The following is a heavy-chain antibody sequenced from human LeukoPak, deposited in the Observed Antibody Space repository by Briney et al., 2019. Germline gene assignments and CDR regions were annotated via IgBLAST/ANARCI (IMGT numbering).Heavy chain of an antibody. V-gene: IGHV4-39*01. CDR2: IYYSGST. CDR3: ARPAYRGSYYDAFDI. CDR1: GGSISSSSYY. J-gene: IGHJ3*02. D-gene: IGHD1-26*01. Sequence: PSETLSLTCTVSGGSISSSSYYWGWIRQPPGKGLEWIGSIYYSGSTYYNPPLKSRVTISVDTSKNKFSLKLNSVTAADTAVYYCARPAYRGSYYDAFDIWGQGTMVTVSS.